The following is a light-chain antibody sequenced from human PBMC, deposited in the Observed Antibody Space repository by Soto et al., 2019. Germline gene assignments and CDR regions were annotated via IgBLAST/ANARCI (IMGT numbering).Light chain of an antibody. V-gene: IGLV2-14*01. CDR3: SSYTSASTVV. CDR2: EVT. J-gene: IGLJ3*02. CDR1: SSDVGGYNY. Sequence: QSVLTQPASVSGSPGQSITISCTGTSSDVGGYNYVSWYQQHPGKAPKLLLSEVTDRASGVSNRFSGSKSGDTASLTISGLQAEYEADYYCSSYTSASTVVFGGGTKLTVL.